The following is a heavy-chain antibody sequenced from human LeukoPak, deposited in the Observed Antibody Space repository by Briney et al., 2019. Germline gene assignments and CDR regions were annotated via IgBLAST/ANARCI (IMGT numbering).Heavy chain of an antibody. Sequence: SETLSLTCTVSGGSISSYYWSWLRQPPGKGLEWLGYIYYSGSTNYNPSLKSRVTISVDTSKNQFSLKLSSVTAADTAVYYCARADVAGTPLDYWGQGTLVTVSS. D-gene: IGHD6-19*01. J-gene: IGHJ4*02. CDR2: IYYSGST. CDR1: GGSISSYY. V-gene: IGHV4-59*01. CDR3: ARADVAGTPLDY.